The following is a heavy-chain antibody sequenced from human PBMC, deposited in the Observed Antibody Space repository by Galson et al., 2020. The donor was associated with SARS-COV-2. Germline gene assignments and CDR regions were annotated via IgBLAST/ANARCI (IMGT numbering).Heavy chain of an antibody. CDR2: ISWNSGSI. V-gene: IGHV3-9*01. CDR1: GFTFDDYA. D-gene: IGHD6-25*01. Sequence: GGSLRLSCAASGFTFDDYAMHWVRQAPGKGLEWVSGISWNSGSIGYADSVKGRFTISRDNAKNSLYLQMNSLRAEDTALYYCASSAEPWDYWGQGTLVTVSS. CDR3: ASSAEPWDY. J-gene: IGHJ4*02.